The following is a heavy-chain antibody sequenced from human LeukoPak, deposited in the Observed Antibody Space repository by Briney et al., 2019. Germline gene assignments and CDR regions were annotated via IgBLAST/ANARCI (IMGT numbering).Heavy chain of an antibody. V-gene: IGHV4-59*01. CDR2: IYYSGST. CDR1: GFTFRNGW. CDR3: ARGFKLGMPIDI. J-gene: IGHJ3*02. Sequence: GSLRLSCAVSGFTFRNGWMSWIRQPPGKGLEWIGYIYYSGSTNYNPSLKSRVTISVDTSKNQFSLKLSSVTAADTAVYYCARGFKLGMPIDIWGQGTMVTVSS. D-gene: IGHD7-27*01.